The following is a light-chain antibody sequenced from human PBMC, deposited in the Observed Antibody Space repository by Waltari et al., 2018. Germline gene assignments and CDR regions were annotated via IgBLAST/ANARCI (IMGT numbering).Light chain of an antibody. Sequence: IQMTQSPYSLSASVGRRVNITCRASQTIDNYLNWYQQKPGKAPKVLIHSASTLQTGVPSRFSGRRSGTDFTLTISSLQPEDFATYYCQQSKTIPFTFGQGTKLEIK. J-gene: IGKJ2*01. CDR3: QQSKTIPFT. V-gene: IGKV1-39*01. CDR1: QTIDNY. CDR2: SAS.